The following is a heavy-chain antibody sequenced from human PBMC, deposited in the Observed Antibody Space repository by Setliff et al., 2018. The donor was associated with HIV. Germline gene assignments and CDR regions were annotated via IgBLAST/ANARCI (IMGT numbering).Heavy chain of an antibody. Sequence: PGESLKISCSASGLNFSTHAMHWVRQAPGKGLEWVAVVSYHGTSQSYADSVKGRFTISKDNSRNTVDLQMGNLRSADTAVYYCATGGGALRNPPYFDYWGQGARVTVS. V-gene: IGHV3-30*04. D-gene: IGHD2-15*01. J-gene: IGHJ4*02. CDR2: VSYHGTSQ. CDR3: ATGGGALRNPPYFDY. CDR1: GLNFSTHA.